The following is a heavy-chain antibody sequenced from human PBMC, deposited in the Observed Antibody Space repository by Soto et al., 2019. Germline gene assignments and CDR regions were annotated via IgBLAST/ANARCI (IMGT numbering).Heavy chain of an antibody. D-gene: IGHD1-1*01. CDR3: ARDNQFLDKLLTSYFDF. Sequence: GASVKVSCKASGYTFTGYYMHWVRQAPGQGLEWMGWINPNSGGTNYAQKFQGRVTFTRDTSANTGYMELRGLKPEDTAVYFCARDNQFLDKLLTSYFDFWGQGTQVTVSS. CDR2: INPNSGGT. V-gene: IGHV1-2*02. J-gene: IGHJ4*02. CDR1: GYTFTGYY.